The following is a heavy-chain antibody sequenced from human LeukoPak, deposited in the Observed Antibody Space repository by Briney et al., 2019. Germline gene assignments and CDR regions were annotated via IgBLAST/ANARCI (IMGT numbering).Heavy chain of an antibody. CDR3: ARDDILTGYRDY. CDR1: GFTVSSSH. V-gene: IGHV3-53*01. D-gene: IGHD3-9*01. J-gene: IGHJ4*02. Sequence: GGSLRLSCAASGFTVSSSHMSWVRQAPGKGLEWVSVIYSGGSTYYADSVKGRFTISRDNSKNTLYLQMNSLRAEDTAVYYCARDDILTGYRDYWGQGTLVTVSS. CDR2: IYSGGST.